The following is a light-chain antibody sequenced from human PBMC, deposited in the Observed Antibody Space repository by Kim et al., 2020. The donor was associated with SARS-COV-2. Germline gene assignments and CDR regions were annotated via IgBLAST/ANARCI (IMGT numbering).Light chain of an antibody. V-gene: IGLV4-60*03. CDR1: SGHSSYI. CDR2: LEGSGSY. CDR3: ETWDSNTRV. J-gene: IGLJ3*02. Sequence: SVKPTCTRASGHSSYIIAWHQQQPGKAPRYLMKLEGSGSYNKGSGVPDRFSGSSSGADRYLTISNLQSEDEADYYCETWDSNTRVFGGGTQLTVL.